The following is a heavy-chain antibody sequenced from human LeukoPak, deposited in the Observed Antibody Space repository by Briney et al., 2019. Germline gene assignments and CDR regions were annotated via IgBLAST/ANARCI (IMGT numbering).Heavy chain of an antibody. J-gene: IGHJ5*02. V-gene: IGHV1-8*01. CDR3: ARVDLSLWFGDPSGWFDP. CDR1: GYTFTSYD. CDR2: MNPNSGNT. Sequence: ASVKVSCKASGYTFTSYDINWVRQATGQGLEWMGWMNPNSGNTGYAQKFQGRVTMTRNTSISTAYMELSSLRSEDTAVYYCARVDLSLWFGDPSGWFDPWGQGTLVTVSS. D-gene: IGHD3-10*01.